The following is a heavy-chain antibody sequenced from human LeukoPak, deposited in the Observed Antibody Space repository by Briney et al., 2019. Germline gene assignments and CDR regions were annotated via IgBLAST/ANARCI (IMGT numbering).Heavy chain of an antibody. Sequence: GGSLRLSCAASGFTFSTSAMSWVRQAPGKGLEWVSVISTSGGITYYADSVKGRFTISRDNSKNTLYLQMNSLRAEDTAVYYCAKDRLPIIYYDSSGIIGDFYYWGQGTLVTVSS. V-gene: IGHV3-23*01. D-gene: IGHD3-22*01. CDR3: AKDRLPIIYYDSSGIIGDFYY. J-gene: IGHJ4*02. CDR2: ISTSGGIT. CDR1: GFTFSTSA.